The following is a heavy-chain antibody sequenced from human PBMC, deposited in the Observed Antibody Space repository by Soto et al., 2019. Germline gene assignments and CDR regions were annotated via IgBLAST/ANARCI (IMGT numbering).Heavy chain of an antibody. CDR3: ARIVAARPRGLYGMDV. J-gene: IGHJ6*02. CDR2: INHSGST. CDR1: GGSFSGYY. V-gene: IGHV4-34*01. D-gene: IGHD6-6*01. Sequence: SETLSLTCAVYGGSFSGYYWSWIRQPPGKGLEWIGEINHSGSTNYNPSLKSRVTISVDTSKNQFSLKLSSVTAADTAVYYCARIVAARPRGLYGMDVWGQGTTVTVSS.